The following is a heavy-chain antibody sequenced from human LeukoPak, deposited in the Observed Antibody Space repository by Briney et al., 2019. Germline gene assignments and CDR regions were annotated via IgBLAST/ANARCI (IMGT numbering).Heavy chain of an antibody. CDR3: AREMYPGSDDAFDI. D-gene: IGHD1-26*01. J-gene: IGHJ3*02. CDR2: IYYTGST. Sequence: SEALSLTCTGSGGSISSYYWSWIRQPPGKGLEWIGYIYYTGSTNYTPSLTSRVTISVDTSKHQSSLKLSSVTAADTAVYYCAREMYPGSDDAFDIWGQGTMVTVSS. V-gene: IGHV4-59*01. CDR1: GGSISSYY.